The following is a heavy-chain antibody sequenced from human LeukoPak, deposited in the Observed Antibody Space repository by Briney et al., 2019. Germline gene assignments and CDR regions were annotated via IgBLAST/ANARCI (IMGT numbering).Heavy chain of an antibody. J-gene: IGHJ6*03. D-gene: IGHD3-22*01. CDR3: ARGNYYYDSSGYYYNNCMDV. V-gene: IGHV3-7*01. CDR1: GFTFSSYW. Sequence: GGSLRLSCAASGFTFSSYWMSWVRQAPGKGLEWVANIKQDGSEKYYVDSVKGRFTISRDNAKNSLYLQMNSLRAEDTADYYCARGNYYYDSSGYYYNNCMDVWGKGTTVTVSS. CDR2: IKQDGSEK.